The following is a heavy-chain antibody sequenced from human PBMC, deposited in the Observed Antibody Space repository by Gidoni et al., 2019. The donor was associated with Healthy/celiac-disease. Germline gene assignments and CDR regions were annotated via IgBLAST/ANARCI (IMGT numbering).Heavy chain of an antibody. CDR3: ARGRKTIVVVPAAIKYSAFDI. CDR1: GGSFSGYF. D-gene: IGHD2-2*01. CDR2: INHSGRT. J-gene: IGHJ3*02. Sequence: VQLQQWGAGLLTPSETLSLTCAVSGGSFSGYFCSWLRQPPGKGPAWLGEINHSGRTNYNPSLKRRITISVDTSKSQFSLKLSSVTAGDTAVYYCARGRKTIVVVPAAIKYSAFDIWGQGTMVTVSS. V-gene: IGHV4-34*01.